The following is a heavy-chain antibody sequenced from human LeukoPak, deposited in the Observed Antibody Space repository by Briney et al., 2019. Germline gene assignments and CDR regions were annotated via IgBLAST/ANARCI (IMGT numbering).Heavy chain of an antibody. Sequence: GGSLRLSCAASGFTVSSNYMSWVRQAPGKGLEWVSVIYSGGSTYYADSVKGRFTISRDNSKNTLYLQMNSLRAEDTAVYYCARTPYWIVGAANDAFGIWGQGTMVTVSS. V-gene: IGHV3-66*01. CDR1: GFTVSSNY. D-gene: IGHD1-26*01. CDR2: IYSGGST. J-gene: IGHJ3*02. CDR3: ARTPYWIVGAANDAFGI.